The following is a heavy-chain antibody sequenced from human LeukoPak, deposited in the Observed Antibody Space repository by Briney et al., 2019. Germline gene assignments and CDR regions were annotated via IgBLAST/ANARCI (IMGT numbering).Heavy chain of an antibody. Sequence: GASVKVSCKASGYTFTSYGISWVRQAPGQGLEWMGWISAYNGNTNYAQKLQGRVTMTTDTSTSTAYMELSSLSSEDTAVYYCARGSPNAECSGGSCLEPPIDYWGQGTLVTASS. CDR2: ISAYNGNT. CDR1: GYTFTSYG. J-gene: IGHJ4*02. V-gene: IGHV1-18*01. D-gene: IGHD2-15*01. CDR3: ARGSPNAECSGGSCLEPPIDY.